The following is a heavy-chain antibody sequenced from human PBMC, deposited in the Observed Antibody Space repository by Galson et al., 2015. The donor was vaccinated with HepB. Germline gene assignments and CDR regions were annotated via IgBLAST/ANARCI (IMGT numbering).Heavy chain of an antibody. D-gene: IGHD2-2*01. CDR1: GYTFTSYD. Sequence: SVKVSCKASGYTFTSYDINWVRQATGQGLEWMGWMNPNSGNTGYAQKFQGRVTMTRNTSISTAYMELSSLRSEDTAVYYCARFLHTGDIVVVPAAAHYFDYWGQGTLVTVSS. J-gene: IGHJ4*02. V-gene: IGHV1-8*01. CDR3: ARFLHTGDIVVVPAAAHYFDY. CDR2: MNPNSGNT.